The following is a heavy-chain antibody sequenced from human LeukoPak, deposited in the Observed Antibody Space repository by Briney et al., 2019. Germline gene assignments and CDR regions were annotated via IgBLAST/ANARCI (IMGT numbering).Heavy chain of an antibody. CDR3: ATRQNASWGSGWTARGPNYYMDV. Sequence: VASVKVSCKASGGTFSSYAISWVRQAPGQGLEWMGGIIPIFGTAHYAQKFQGRVTITTDESTSTAYMELSSLRSEDTAVYYCATRQNASWGSGWTARGPNYYMDVWGKGTTVAVSS. V-gene: IGHV1-69*05. J-gene: IGHJ6*03. CDR1: GGTFSSYA. CDR2: IIPIFGTA. D-gene: IGHD6-19*01.